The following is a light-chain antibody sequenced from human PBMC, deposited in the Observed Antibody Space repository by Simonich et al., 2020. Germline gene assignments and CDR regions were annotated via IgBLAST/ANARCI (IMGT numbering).Light chain of an antibody. CDR2: DVS. V-gene: IGLV2-23*02. Sequence: QSALTQPASVSGSPGQSITISCPGTSSDVGGYNYVSWYQQHPGKAPKPMIYDVSKRPSGVSNRFSGSKSGNTASLTISGLQAEDEADYYCCSYAGSSTWVFGGGTKLTVL. J-gene: IGLJ3*02. CDR1: SSDVGGYNY. CDR3: CSYAGSSTWV.